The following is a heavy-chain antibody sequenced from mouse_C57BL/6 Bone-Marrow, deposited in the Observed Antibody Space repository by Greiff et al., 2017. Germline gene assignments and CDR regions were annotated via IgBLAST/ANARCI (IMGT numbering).Heavy chain of an antibody. V-gene: IGHV5-4*01. CDR3: AREDGYYPAWFVY. J-gene: IGHJ3*01. D-gene: IGHD2-3*01. CDR2: ISDGGSYT. CDR1: GFTFSSYA. Sequence: EVKLMESGGGLVKPGGSLKLSCAASGFTFSSYAMSWVRQTPEKRLEWVATISDGGSYTYYPDNVKGRFTISRANAKNNLYLQMSHLKSEDTAMYYCAREDGYYPAWFVYWGQGTLVTVSA.